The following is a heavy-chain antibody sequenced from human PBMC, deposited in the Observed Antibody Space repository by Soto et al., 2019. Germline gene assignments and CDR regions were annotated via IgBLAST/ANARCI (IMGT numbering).Heavy chain of an antibody. Sequence: HVQLVESGGGVVQPGRSLRLSCAVSGFNFSSYGMHWVRQAPGKGLEWVAVISYDGSHKASADSVKGRFAISRDNSKNTRVLQMNSLIVDDTAVYYCAQDLVKTSSRPADWGQGTLVTVSS. J-gene: IGHJ4*02. D-gene: IGHD2-2*01. CDR2: ISYDGSHK. CDR3: AQDLVKTSSRPAD. V-gene: IGHV3-30*18. CDR1: GFNFSSYG.